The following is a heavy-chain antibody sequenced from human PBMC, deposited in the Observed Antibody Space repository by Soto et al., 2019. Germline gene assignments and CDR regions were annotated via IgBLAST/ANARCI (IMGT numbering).Heavy chain of an antibody. CDR3: ARLSSGWSDLKYYYYGMDV. Sequence: GEALKICCQGSGYSLTSYWICWFRHIPLTFLEWMGIIYPGDSDTRYSPSFQGQVTISADKSISTAYLQWSSLKASDTTMYYCARLSSGWSDLKYYYYGMDVWGQGTTVTVSS. CDR2: IYPGDSDT. CDR1: GYSLTSYW. V-gene: IGHV5-51*01. J-gene: IGHJ6*02. D-gene: IGHD6-19*01.